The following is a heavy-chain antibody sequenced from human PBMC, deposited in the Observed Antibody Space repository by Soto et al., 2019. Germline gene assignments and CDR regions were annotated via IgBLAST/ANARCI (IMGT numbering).Heavy chain of an antibody. V-gene: IGHV4-34*01. CDR1: GGSFSGYY. CDR3: ASIWFGDFDY. D-gene: IGHD3-10*01. J-gene: IGHJ4*01. CDR2: FHSSGAT. Sequence: SETLSLTCAVYGGSFSGYYWSWIRQPPGMGLEWIGYFHSSGATYKDPSLKSRVTISVDTSKNQISLKLDSVTAADTAVYYCASIWFGDFDYWGHGTLVTVSS.